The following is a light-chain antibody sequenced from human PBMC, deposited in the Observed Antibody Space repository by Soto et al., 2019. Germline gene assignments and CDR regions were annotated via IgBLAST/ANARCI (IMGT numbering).Light chain of an antibody. CDR3: MQALQTPYT. CDR2: LGS. CDR1: QSLLHSNGYNY. Sequence: DIVMTQSPLSLPVTPGEPASISCRSSQSLLHSNGYNYLDWYLQKPGQSPQLLIYLGSNRASGVPDRFSRSGSGTDFTLKISRVEAEDVGISYCMQALQTPYTFGQGTKLEIK. J-gene: IGKJ2*01. V-gene: IGKV2-28*01.